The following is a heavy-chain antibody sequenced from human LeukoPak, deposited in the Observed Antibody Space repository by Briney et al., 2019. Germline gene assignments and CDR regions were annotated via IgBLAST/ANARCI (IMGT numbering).Heavy chain of an antibody. CDR3: ARDGREYSSSWYLRFDY. D-gene: IGHD6-13*01. CDR1: GGTFSSYA. CDR2: IIPIFGTA. V-gene: IGHV1-69*13. J-gene: IGHJ4*02. Sequence: SVKVSCKASGGTFSSYAISWVRQAPGQGLEWMGGIIPIFGTANYAQKFQGRVMITADESTSTAYMELSSLRSEDTAVYYCARDGREYSSSWYLRFDYWGQGTLVTVSS.